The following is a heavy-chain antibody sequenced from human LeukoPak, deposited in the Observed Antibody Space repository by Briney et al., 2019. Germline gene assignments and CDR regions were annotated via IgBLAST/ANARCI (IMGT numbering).Heavy chain of an antibody. CDR1: GFTFSSYW. J-gene: IGHJ3*02. V-gene: IGHV3-7*03. Sequence: PGGSLRLSCAASGFTFSSYWMSWVRQAPGKGLEWVANIKQDGSEKYYVDSVKGRFTISRDNAKNSLYLQMNSLRAEDTAVYYCARVSYDILTRYSGDDAFDIWGQGTMVTVSS. D-gene: IGHD3-9*01. CDR2: IKQDGSEK. CDR3: ARVSYDILTRYSGDDAFDI.